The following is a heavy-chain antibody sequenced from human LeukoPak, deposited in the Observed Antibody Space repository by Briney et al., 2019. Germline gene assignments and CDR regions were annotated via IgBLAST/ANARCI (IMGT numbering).Heavy chain of an antibody. D-gene: IGHD1-26*01. J-gene: IGHJ4*02. V-gene: IGHV3-23*01. CDR1: GFTFSSYA. CDR2: FSGSGGST. CDR3: TSGIEPGIVGATSMY. Sequence: GGSLRLSCAASGFTFSSYAMSWVRQAPGKGLECISGFSGSGGSTYYADSVKGRFTISRDDSKNTAYLQMNSLKTEDTAVYYCTSGIEPGIVGATSMYWGQGTLVTVSS.